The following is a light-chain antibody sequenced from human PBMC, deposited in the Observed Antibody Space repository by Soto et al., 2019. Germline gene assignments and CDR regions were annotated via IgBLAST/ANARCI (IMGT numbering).Light chain of an antibody. CDR1: SSDVGAYTY. J-gene: IGLJ1*01. CDR3: TSYTSNSTPYV. V-gene: IGLV2-14*01. CDR2: DVS. Sequence: QCVLTQPASVTGSPGQSITISCAGTSSDVGAYTYVSWYQQHPGKAPKLMIYDVSNRPSGVSNRFSGSKSGNTAFLIISGLQAEDEADYYCTSYTSNSTPYVFGGGTKVTVL.